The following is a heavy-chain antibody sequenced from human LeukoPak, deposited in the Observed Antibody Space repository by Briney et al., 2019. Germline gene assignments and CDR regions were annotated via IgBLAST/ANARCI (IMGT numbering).Heavy chain of an antibody. V-gene: IGHV1-18*01. J-gene: IGHJ4*02. CDR2: ISAYNGNT. Sequence: ASVKVSCKASGYTFTSYGISWVRQAPGQGLEWMGWISAYNGNTNYAQKLQGRVTMTTDTSTSTDYMELRSLRADDTAVYYCARGSAAVAVNSFDYWGQGTLVTVSS. D-gene: IGHD6-19*01. CDR3: ARGSAAVAVNSFDY. CDR1: GYTFTSYG.